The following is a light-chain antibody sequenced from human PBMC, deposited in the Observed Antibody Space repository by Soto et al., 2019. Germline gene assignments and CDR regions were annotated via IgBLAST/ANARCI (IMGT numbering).Light chain of an antibody. Sequence: QSALTQPASVSGSPGQSFTISCTGTSSDFGAYHSVSWYQQHPGKAPKLIIFDVSNRPSGVSDRFSGSKSGNTASLTISGLQADEEADYYCTSFTSTGTVIFGGGTKLTVL. J-gene: IGLJ2*01. CDR2: DVS. CDR3: TSFTSTGTVI. V-gene: IGLV2-14*03. CDR1: SSDFGAYHS.